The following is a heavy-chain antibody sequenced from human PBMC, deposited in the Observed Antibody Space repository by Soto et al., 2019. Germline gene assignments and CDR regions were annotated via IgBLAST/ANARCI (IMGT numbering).Heavy chain of an antibody. Sequence: QVQLQESGPGLVKPSQTLSLTCTVSGGSISSGGYYWSWIRQHPGKGLEWIGYNYYSGSTYYNPSLKSRVTIAVDPSKNQFPLKLSSVTAADTAVYYCARGRGGAAANFFRWFDPWGQGTLVTVSS. V-gene: IGHV4-31*03. CDR2: NYYSGST. CDR1: GGSISSGGYY. CDR3: ARGRGGAAANFFRWFDP. D-gene: IGHD2-2*01. J-gene: IGHJ5*02.